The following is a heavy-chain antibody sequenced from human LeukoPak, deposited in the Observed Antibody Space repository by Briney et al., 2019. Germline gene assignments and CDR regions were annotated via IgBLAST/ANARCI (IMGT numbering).Heavy chain of an antibody. Sequence: PGGSLRLSCAASGLNFTYNYMSWVRQAPGKGLEWLSVIYSGGMTYYSDSVKGRFIISRDNSKNTLYLQMSRLRAEDTAVYYCYARPVLPAAFLPSGNYMDVWGKGTTVTVSS. D-gene: IGHD2-2*01. V-gene: IGHV3-53*01. CDR2: IYSGGMT. CDR3: YARPVLPAAFLPSGNYMDV. CDR1: GLNFTYNY. J-gene: IGHJ6*03.